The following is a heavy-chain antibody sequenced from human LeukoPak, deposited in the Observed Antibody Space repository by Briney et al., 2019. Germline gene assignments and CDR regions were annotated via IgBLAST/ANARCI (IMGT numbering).Heavy chain of an antibody. CDR3: ARGLRWSNLDY. V-gene: IGHV4-4*07. CDR1: GYSISRDYY. Sequence: PSETLSLTCTVSGYSISRDYYWGWIRQPAGKGLEWIGRIYTSGTTNYNPSLNSRVTISVDTSKNQFSLKLSSVTAADTAVYYCARGLRWSNLDYWGQGTLVTVSS. D-gene: IGHD4-23*01. J-gene: IGHJ4*02. CDR2: IYTSGTT.